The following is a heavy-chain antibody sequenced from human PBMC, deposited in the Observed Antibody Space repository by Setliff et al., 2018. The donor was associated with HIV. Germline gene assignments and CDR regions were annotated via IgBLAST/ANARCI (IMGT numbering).Heavy chain of an antibody. CDR1: GGSINSSTYY. CDR2: IYYSGST. V-gene: IGHV4-39*07. J-gene: IGHJ4*02. Sequence: SETLSLTCTVSGGSINSSTYYWGWIRQPPGKGLEWIGSIYYSGSTYYNPSLKSRVTISVDTSKNQFSLKLSSVTAADTAVYYCARRRGQKATGWYYFDFWGQGALVTVSS. D-gene: IGHD6-19*01. CDR3: ARRRGQKATGWYYFDF.